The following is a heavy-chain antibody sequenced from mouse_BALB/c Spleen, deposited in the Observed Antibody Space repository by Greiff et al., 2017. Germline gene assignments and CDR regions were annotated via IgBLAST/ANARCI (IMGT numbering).Heavy chain of an antibody. CDR1: GFTFSSYY. CDR3: ARHTTTEPHYYAMDY. Sequence: EVQRVESGGGLVKLGGSLKLSCAASGFTFSSYYMSWVRQTPEKRLELVAAINSNGGSTYYPDTVKGRFTISRDTAKNTLYLQMSSLKSEDTALYYCARHTTTEPHYYAMDYWGQGTSVTVSS. CDR2: INSNGGST. V-gene: IGHV5-6-2*01. D-gene: IGHD1-1*01. J-gene: IGHJ4*01.